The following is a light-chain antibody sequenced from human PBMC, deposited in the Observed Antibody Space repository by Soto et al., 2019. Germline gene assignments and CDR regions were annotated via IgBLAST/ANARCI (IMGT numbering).Light chain of an antibody. J-gene: IGKJ2*01. Sequence: DIQMTQSPSSVSASVGDRVTITCRASQAISSWLAWYHQKPGKAPELLIYAASNLQSGVPSRFSGSGSGTDFTLTISSLQPEDFATYYCQQANSFPPYTFGQGTKLEIK. CDR1: QAISSW. CDR2: AAS. V-gene: IGKV1D-12*01. CDR3: QQANSFPPYT.